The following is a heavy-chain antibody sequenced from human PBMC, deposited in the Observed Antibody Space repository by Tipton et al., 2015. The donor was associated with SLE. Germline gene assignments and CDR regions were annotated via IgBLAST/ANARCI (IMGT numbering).Heavy chain of an antibody. CDR3: ARHGSGYWYFDL. CDR1: GGSISGYY. J-gene: IGHJ2*01. V-gene: IGHV4-34*01. CDR2: INQSGGT. D-gene: IGHD3-10*01. Sequence: TLSLTCTVSGGSISGYYWSWIRQPPGKGLEWIGEINQSGGTNYNPSLKSRVTISVDTSKNQFSLKLNSMTAADTAVYYCARHGSGYWYFDLWGRGTLVTVSS.